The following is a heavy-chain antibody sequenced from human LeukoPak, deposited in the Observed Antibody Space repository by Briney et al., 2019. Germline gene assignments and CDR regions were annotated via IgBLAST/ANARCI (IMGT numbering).Heavy chain of an antibody. CDR3: ARGLNYYGSGSYRDWFEP. D-gene: IGHD3-10*01. J-gene: IGHJ5*02. Sequence: ASVKVYCKASGYTFTGYCMHWVRQAPGQGLEWMGWINPNSGGTNYAQKFQGWVTMTRDTSISTAYMELSRLRSDDTAVYYCARGLNYYGSGSYRDWFEPWGQGTLVTASS. V-gene: IGHV1-2*04. CDR1: GYTFTGYC. CDR2: INPNSGGT.